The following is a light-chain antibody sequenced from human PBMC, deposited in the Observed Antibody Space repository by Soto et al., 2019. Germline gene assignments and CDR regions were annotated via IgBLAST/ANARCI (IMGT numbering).Light chain of an antibody. CDR3: RQYNSYSWT. Sequence: DIQMTQSKYAMSASIGERITISCRANQSISNFLAWYQQKPGKAPKLLIYDASTLESGVPSRFRGSGSGREFTLTIISLQPDDFATYFCRQYNSYSWTFGRGTKVDI. CDR1: QSISNF. V-gene: IGKV1-5*01. J-gene: IGKJ1*01. CDR2: DAS.